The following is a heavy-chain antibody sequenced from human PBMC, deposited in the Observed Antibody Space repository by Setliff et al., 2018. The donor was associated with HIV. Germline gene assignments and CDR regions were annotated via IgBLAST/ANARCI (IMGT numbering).Heavy chain of an antibody. V-gene: IGHV1-24*01. CDR1: GYTLTELS. CDR3: ATRAYDSSGYLRSRVSGAAFDI. J-gene: IGHJ3*02. Sequence: GGSVKVSCKVSGYTLTELSIHWVRQAPGKGLEWMGGFDPEYDKTFYAQKFQGRVTMSEDTSTDTAYMELTSLRSEDTAVYYCATRAYDSSGYLRSRVSGAAFDIWGQGTMGTVSS. CDR2: FDPEYDKT. D-gene: IGHD3-22*01.